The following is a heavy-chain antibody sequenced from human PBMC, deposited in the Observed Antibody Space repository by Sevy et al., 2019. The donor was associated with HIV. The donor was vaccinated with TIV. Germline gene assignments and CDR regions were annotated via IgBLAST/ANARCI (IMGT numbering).Heavy chain of an antibody. V-gene: IGHV3-33*01. D-gene: IGHD3-22*01. CDR2: IWSDGAYQ. CDR1: GFTFSNYA. Sequence: GGSLRLSCAATGFTFSNYAMHWVRQAPGKGMEWVAIIWSDGAYQYHGDSVKGRFTISPDNSKSTLYLQMNNVRVEDTAVYYCARGGYYYDNASYSALDSWGQGTLVTVSS. J-gene: IGHJ4*02. CDR3: ARGGYYYDNASYSALDS.